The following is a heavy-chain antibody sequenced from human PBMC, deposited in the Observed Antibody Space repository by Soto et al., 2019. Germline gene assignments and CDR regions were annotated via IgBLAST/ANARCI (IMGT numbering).Heavy chain of an antibody. CDR3: ARVHPLWFGELRGDYFDY. D-gene: IGHD3-10*01. V-gene: IGHV3-7*03. CDR2: IKQDGSEK. J-gene: IGHJ4*02. CDR1: GFTFSSYW. Sequence: GGSLRLSCAASGFTFSSYWMSWVRQAPGKGLEWVANIKQDGSEKYYVDSVKGRFTISRDNAKNSLYLQMNSLRAEDTAVYYCARVHPLWFGELRGDYFDYWGQGTLVTVSS.